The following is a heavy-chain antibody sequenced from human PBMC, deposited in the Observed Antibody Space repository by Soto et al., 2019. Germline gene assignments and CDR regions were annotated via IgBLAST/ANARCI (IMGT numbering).Heavy chain of an antibody. CDR1: GFTFSSYA. V-gene: IGHV3-23*01. D-gene: IGHD3-10*01. Sequence: EVQLLESGGRLVQPGGSLTPSCAASGFTFSSYAMSWVRQAPGKGLEWVSAISGSGGNTYYADSVKGRFTSSRDNSKNTLYLQMNTLRAEDTALYYCAKGREGFGNDAFDIWGQGTMVTVSS. CDR3: AKGREGFGNDAFDI. CDR2: ISGSGGNT. J-gene: IGHJ3*02.